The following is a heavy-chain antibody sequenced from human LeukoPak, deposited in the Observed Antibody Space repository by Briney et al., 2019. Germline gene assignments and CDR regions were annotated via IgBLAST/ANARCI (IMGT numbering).Heavy chain of an antibody. CDR3: ARVPQGSSWPYYFDY. D-gene: IGHD6-13*01. J-gene: IGHJ4*02. V-gene: IGHV1-69*04. CDR1: GCTFSTYA. CDR2: IVPILGTA. Sequence: GASVKVSCKASGCTFSTYAISWVRQAPGQGLEWVGRIVPILGTANYAQNFQGRVTITADRSTTTAYMELSSLRSEDTAVYYCARVPQGSSWPYYFDYWGQGTLVTVSS.